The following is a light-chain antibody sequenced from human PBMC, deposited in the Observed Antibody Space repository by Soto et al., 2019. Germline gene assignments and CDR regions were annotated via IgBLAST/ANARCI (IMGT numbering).Light chain of an antibody. CDR3: QQYNNWPPWT. V-gene: IGKV3-15*01. CDR1: QSVSSN. CDR2: GAS. Sequence: IVMTQSPATLSVSPGERATLSCRASQSVSSNLAWYQHKPGQAHRLLIYGASTRATGIPARFSGSGSGTEFTLTIRSLQSEDFAVYYCQQYNNWPPWTFGQGTKVEIK. J-gene: IGKJ1*01.